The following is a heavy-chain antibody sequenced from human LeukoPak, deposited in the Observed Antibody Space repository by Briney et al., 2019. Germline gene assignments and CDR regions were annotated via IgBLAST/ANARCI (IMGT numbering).Heavy chain of an antibody. CDR3: AKDRLGAIQGIDY. D-gene: IGHD2-21*01. CDR1: GFTFSNYG. CDR2: IWFDGINK. Sequence: PGGSLRLSCAASGFTFSNYGMHWVRQAPGKGLEWVALIWFDGINKYYADSVKGRFTISRDTSNNTLYLQMNRLTDEDTAVYYCAKDRLGAIQGIDYWGQGTLVTVSS. V-gene: IGHV3-33*03. J-gene: IGHJ4*02.